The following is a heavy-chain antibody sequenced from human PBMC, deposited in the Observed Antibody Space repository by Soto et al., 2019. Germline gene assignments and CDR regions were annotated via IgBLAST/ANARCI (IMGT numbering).Heavy chain of an antibody. CDR3: AKSGCIAAAGRDCKRSSYGMDV. CDR1: GFTFSSYG. D-gene: IGHD6-13*01. V-gene: IGHV3-30*18. Sequence: GVSLRLSCAASGFTFSSYGMHWVRQAPGKGLEWVAVISYDGSNKYYADSVKGRFTISRDNSKNTLYLQMNSLRAEDTAVYYCAKSGCIAAAGRDCKRSSYGMDVWGQGTTVTVS. CDR2: ISYDGSNK. J-gene: IGHJ6*02.